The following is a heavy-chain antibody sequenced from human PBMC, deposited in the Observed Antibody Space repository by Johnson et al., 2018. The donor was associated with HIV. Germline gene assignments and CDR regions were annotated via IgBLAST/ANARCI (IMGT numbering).Heavy chain of an antibody. D-gene: IGHD2-8*01. Sequence: QVQLVESGGGVVQPGRSLRLSCAASGFTFSSYAMHWVRQAPGKGLEWVAVISYDGSNKYYADSVKGRFTISRDNSKNTLYLQMNSLRAEDTAVYYCARGDPEWSHAFDIWGQGTMVTVSS. J-gene: IGHJ3*02. CDR3: ARGDPEWSHAFDI. V-gene: IGHV3-30*04. CDR2: ISYDGSNK. CDR1: GFTFSSYA.